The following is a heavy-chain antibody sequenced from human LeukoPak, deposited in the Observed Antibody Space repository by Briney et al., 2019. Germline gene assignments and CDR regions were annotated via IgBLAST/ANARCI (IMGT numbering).Heavy chain of an antibody. J-gene: IGHJ4*02. CDR2: ISYDGSNK. D-gene: IGHD1-26*01. CDR1: GFTFSSYA. Sequence: GGSLRLSCAASGFTFSSYAMHWVRQAPGKGLEWVAVISYDGSNKYYADSVKGRFTISRDNSKNTLYLQMNSLRAEDTAVYYCAGASGSYWAGIGYWGQGTLVTVSS. V-gene: IGHV3-30-3*01. CDR3: AGASGSYWAGIGY.